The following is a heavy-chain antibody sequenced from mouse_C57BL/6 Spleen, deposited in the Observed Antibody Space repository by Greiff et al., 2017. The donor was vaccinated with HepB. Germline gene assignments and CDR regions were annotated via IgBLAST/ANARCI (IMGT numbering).Heavy chain of an antibody. D-gene: IGHD1-1*01. CDR1: GYTFTSYW. V-gene: IGHV1-55*01. J-gene: IGHJ1*03. CDR3: ARGDYYGSRGYFDV. Sequence: QVQLKQSGAELVKPGASVKMSCKASGYTFTSYWITWVKQRPGQGLEWIGDIYPGSGSTNYNEKFKSKATLTVDTSSSTAYMQLSSLTSEDSAVYYCARGDYYGSRGYFDVWGTGTTVTVSS. CDR2: IYPGSGST.